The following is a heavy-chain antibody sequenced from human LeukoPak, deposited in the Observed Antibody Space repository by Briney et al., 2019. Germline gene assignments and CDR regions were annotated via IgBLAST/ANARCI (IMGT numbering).Heavy chain of an antibody. CDR2: ISAYNGNT. V-gene: IGHV1-18*01. CDR1: GYTFSSYG. CDR3: ARDSIDGSGTYYNDSPDY. J-gene: IGHJ4*02. Sequence: GASVKVSCKASGYTFSSYGISWVRQAPGQGLEWMGWISAYNGNTDYAQNLRGRLIMTTDTSTSTAYIELRSLRSDDTAVYYCARDSIDGSGTYYNDSPDYWGQGTLVTVSS. D-gene: IGHD3-10*01.